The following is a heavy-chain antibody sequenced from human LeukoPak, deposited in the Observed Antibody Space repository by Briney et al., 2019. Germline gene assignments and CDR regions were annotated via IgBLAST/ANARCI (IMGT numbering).Heavy chain of an antibody. J-gene: IGHJ6*03. CDR3: ARDLRGTFPYYYYMDV. V-gene: IGHV3-21*01. CDR2: ISTSTSYI. CDR1: GLTLSIYT. Sequence: GGSLRLSCAASGLTLSIYTMNWVRQAPGKGLEWVSSISTSTSYIYYADSVRGRFTISRDNAKNSLYLQMNSLRAEDTAVYYCARDLRGTFPYYYYMDVWGKGTTVTVS. D-gene: IGHD3-10*01.